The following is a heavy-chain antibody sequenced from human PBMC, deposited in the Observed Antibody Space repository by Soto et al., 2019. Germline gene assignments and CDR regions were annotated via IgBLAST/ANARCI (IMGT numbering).Heavy chain of an antibody. CDR2: IYHSGNT. CDR1: GGSISSDNW. CDR3: ARPKN. V-gene: IGHV4-4*02. Sequence: QVHLQESGPDLVRPSETLSLTCSFFGGSISSDNWWSWVRQTPGKGLEWIGEIYHSGNTNYNPSLQSRGTITGEKSKKPVSLKGAPGAAADTAPYYLARPKNRGQGTLVTVSS. J-gene: IGHJ4*02.